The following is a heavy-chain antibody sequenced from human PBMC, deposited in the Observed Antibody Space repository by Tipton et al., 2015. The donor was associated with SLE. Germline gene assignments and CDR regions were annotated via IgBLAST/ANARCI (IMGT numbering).Heavy chain of an antibody. CDR2: IYQSGST. D-gene: IGHD3-10*01. J-gene: IGHJ4*02. Sequence: TLSLTCYVSGGSISGFSWSWIRQPPGKELEWIGSIYQSGSTYYNPSLKSQVTISVDTSKNQFSLKVTSVTAADTALYYCARGGFGELSYWGQGTLVLVSS. CDR3: ARGGFGELSY. V-gene: IGHV4-38-2*02. CDR1: GGSISGFS.